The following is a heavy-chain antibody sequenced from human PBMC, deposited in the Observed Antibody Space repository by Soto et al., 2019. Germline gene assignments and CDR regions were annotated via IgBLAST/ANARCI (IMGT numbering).Heavy chain of an antibody. V-gene: IGHV3-30*18. CDR3: AKDEGSRGRNGLLDY. J-gene: IGHJ4*02. D-gene: IGHD6-19*01. Sequence: QVQLVEPGGGVVQPGRSLRLSCSASGFIFSEYGIHWVRQAPGKGLEWVAVISYDGSNEYDADSVKGRFTISRDNSKNMVYLQMNSLRAEDTAVYFCAKDEGSRGRNGLLDYWGQGALVTVSS. CDR2: ISYDGSNE. CDR1: GFIFSEYG.